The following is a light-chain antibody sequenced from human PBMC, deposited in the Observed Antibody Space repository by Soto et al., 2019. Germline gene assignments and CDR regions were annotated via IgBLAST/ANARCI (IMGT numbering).Light chain of an antibody. Sequence: EIVMSQSPATLSVSPGERATLSCRASQSVRNNLAWYQERPDQAPRLLMYGASTRTSGIPARFTGGGSGTDFTLTLTRVQSEGFAVYYCHQYDSYIYGFGQGTKVVI. J-gene: IGKJ2*03. V-gene: IGKV3-15*01. CDR3: HQYDSYIYG. CDR2: GAS. CDR1: QSVRNN.